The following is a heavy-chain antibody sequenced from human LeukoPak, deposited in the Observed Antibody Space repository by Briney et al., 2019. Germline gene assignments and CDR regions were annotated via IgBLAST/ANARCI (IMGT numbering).Heavy chain of an antibody. J-gene: IGHJ5*02. Sequence: TPETLSLTCTVSGGSISSGDYYWSWIRQAPGKGLEWIGYIYYSGSTYYNPSLKSRVTISVDTSKNQFSLKLSSVTAADTAVYYCASSYYYDSSGTGNWFDPWGQGTLVTVSS. CDR1: GGSISSGDYY. D-gene: IGHD3-22*01. CDR2: IYYSGST. CDR3: ASSYYYDSSGTGNWFDP. V-gene: IGHV4-30-4*01.